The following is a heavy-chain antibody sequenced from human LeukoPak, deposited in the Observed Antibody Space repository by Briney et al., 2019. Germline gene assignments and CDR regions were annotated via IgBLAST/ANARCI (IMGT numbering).Heavy chain of an antibody. CDR3: AREPLDGEGATIFDF. D-gene: IGHD1-26*01. V-gene: IGHV1-8*01. CDR2: MNPNSGNT. Sequence: ASVKVSCKTSGYTFSSYDINWVRQATGQGLEWMGWMNPNSGNTGYAQNFQGRVTMTRNPSISTACMELSSLRSEDTAVYYCAREPLDGEGATIFDFWGRGTLVTVSS. J-gene: IGHJ4*02. CDR1: GYTFSSYD.